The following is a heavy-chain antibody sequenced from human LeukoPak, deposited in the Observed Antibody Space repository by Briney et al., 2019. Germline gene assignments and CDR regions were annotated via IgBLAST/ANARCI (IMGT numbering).Heavy chain of an antibody. Sequence: AGGSLRLSCAASGFTFSSYAMSWVRQAPGKGLECVGFIRSKAYGGTTEYAASVKGRFTISRDDSKSIAYLQMNSLKTEDTAVYYCTKGGAGDYWGQGTLVTVSS. V-gene: IGHV3-49*04. J-gene: IGHJ4*02. CDR3: TKGGAGDY. D-gene: IGHD1-26*01. CDR2: IRSKAYGGTT. CDR1: GFTFSSYA.